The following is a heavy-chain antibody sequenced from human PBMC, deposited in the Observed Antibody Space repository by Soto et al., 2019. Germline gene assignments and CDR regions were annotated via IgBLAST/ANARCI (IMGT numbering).Heavy chain of an antibody. V-gene: IGHV4-4*02. CDR2: IYHSGST. D-gene: IGHD2-15*01. J-gene: IGHJ6*03. CDR1: SGSISSSNW. CDR3: ARGYCSGGSCYINYYYYYMDV. Sequence: QVQLQESGPGLVKPSGTLSLTCAVSSGSISSSNWWSWVRQPPGKGLEWIGEIYHSGSTNYNPSLKSRVTISVDKSKNQCSLKLSSVTAADTAVYYCARGYCSGGSCYINYYYYYMDVWGKGTTVTVSS.